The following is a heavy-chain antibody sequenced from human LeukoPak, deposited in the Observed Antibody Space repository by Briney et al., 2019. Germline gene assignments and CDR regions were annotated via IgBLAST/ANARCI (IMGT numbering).Heavy chain of an antibody. J-gene: IGHJ4*02. Sequence: PSQTLSFNSTVSAGSNNSGNYYWQCIRQPPGKGLAWIGRIYTSGSTNYSPCLKSRVTISVDTSKNQFSLKLSSVTAADTAVYYCARVGITMIVVLWGQGTLVTVSS. V-gene: IGHV4-61*02. CDR3: ARVGITMIVVL. D-gene: IGHD3-22*01. CDR2: IYTSGST. CDR1: AGSNNSGNYY.